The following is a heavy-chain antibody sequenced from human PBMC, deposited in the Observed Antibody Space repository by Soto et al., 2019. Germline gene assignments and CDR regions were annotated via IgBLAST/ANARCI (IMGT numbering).Heavy chain of an antibody. Sequence: ASVKVSCKASGYTFTSYDINWVRQATGQGHEWMGWMNPNSGNTGYAQKFQGRVTMTRNTSISTAYMELSSLRSEDTAVYYCARVLDILTGYYLGYWGQGTLVTVSS. D-gene: IGHD3-9*01. CDR3: ARVLDILTGYYLGY. V-gene: IGHV1-8*01. CDR1: GYTFTSYD. J-gene: IGHJ4*02. CDR2: MNPNSGNT.